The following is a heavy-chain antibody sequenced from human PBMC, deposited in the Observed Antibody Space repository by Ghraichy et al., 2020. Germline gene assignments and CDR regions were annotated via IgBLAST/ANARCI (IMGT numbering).Heavy chain of an antibody. D-gene: IGHD3-9*01. Sequence: GGSLRLSCAASGFTFSNAWMSWVRQAPGKGLEWVGRIKSKTDGGTTDYAAPVKGRFTISRDDSKNTLYLQMNSLKTEDTAVYYCTTVSTYYDILTGYPRPDDAFDIWGQGTMVTVSS. CDR2: IKSKTDGGTT. CDR1: GFTFSNAW. J-gene: IGHJ3*02. CDR3: TTVSTYYDILTGYPRPDDAFDI. V-gene: IGHV3-15*01.